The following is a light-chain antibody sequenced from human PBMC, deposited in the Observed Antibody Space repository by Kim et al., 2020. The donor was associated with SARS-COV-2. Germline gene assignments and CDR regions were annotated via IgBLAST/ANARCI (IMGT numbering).Light chain of an antibody. V-gene: IGKV1-9*01. CDR2: AAY. CDR3: LQLKRYPYT. Sequence: DIQLTQSPSFLSASLGDRVTITCRASQGINSYLAWYQQKPGKAPKHLRNAAYTVESGVPSRFRGSGSVTEFTLTISSLQPDDCATYYCLQLKRYPYTCGGGTKVDIK. J-gene: IGKJ4*01. CDR1: QGINSY.